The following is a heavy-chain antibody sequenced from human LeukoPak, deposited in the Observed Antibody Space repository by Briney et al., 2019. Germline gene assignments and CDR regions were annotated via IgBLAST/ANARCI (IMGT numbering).Heavy chain of an antibody. D-gene: IGHD3-10*01. V-gene: IGHV3-74*01. CDR1: GFAFSSYW. Sequence: GGSLRLSCAASGFAFSSYWMHWVRQAPGKGLVWVSRINSDGSSTSYVDSVKGRFTISRDNAKNTLYLQMNSLRAEDTAVYYCVRASGARRIDYWGQGTLVTVSS. CDR3: VRASGARRIDY. CDR2: INSDGSST. J-gene: IGHJ4*02.